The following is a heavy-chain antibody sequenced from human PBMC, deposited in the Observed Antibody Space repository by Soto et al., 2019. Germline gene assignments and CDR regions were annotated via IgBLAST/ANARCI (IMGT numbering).Heavy chain of an antibody. CDR3: ARDFVAADTEGSFDY. J-gene: IGHJ4*02. CDR2: IIPIFGTA. Sequence: QVQLVQSGAEVKKPGSSVKVSCKASGGTFSSYAISWVRQAPGQGLEWMGGIIPIFGTANYAQKFQGRVTITAEESTSTAYMELSSLRSEDTAGYYCARDFVAADTEGSFDYWGQGTLVNVSS. D-gene: IGHD6-13*01. V-gene: IGHV1-69*01. CDR1: GGTFSSYA.